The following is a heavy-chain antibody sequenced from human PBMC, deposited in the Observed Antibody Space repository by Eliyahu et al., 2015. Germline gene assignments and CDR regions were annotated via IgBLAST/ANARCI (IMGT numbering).Heavy chain of an antibody. J-gene: IGHJ5*02. CDR1: GGXITSSXYX. CDR2: IYYNGNT. Sequence: QVQLQESGPGLVKPSETLSLTCTVXGGXITSSXYXXGXLRXPPGKGLEWIXSIYYNGNTYYNPSLKSRVTISADMSRNQFSLKLASVTAADTAVYYCARHGGSSWLYWFDPWGQGTLVTVSS. V-gene: IGHV4-39*01. CDR3: ARHGGSSWLYWFDP. D-gene: IGHD6-13*01.